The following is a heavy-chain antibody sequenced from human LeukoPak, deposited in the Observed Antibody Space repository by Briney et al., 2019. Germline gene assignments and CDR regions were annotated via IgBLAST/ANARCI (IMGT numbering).Heavy chain of an antibody. J-gene: IGHJ4*02. V-gene: IGHV4-59*01. Sequence: SETLSLTCTVSGGSLSSYYWSWIRQPPGKGLEWIGFILYSGSTNYNPSLKSRVTISGDTSKNQFSLKLTSVTAADTAVYYCSRGGSSSWYYFDYWGQGTLVTVSS. CDR3: SRGGSSSWYYFDY. CDR2: ILYSGST. D-gene: IGHD6-13*01. CDR1: GGSLSSYY.